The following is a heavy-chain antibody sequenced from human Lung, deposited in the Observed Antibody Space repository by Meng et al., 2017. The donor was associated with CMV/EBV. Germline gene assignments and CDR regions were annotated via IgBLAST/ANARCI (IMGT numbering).Heavy chain of an antibody. J-gene: IGHJ1*01. D-gene: IGHD3-10*01. CDR1: GDSITNHNW. Sequence: HVQLGESGPALVKPSATLALTCAVSGDSITNHNWWAWVRQPPGKGLEWIGEIPHRGSSAYNPSLKSRVSMSIDKSKNQFSLKLTSVTAADTAVYHCLRRSGGSVWGQGTLVTVSS. CDR2: IPHRGSS. V-gene: IGHV4-4*02. CDR3: LRRSGGSV.